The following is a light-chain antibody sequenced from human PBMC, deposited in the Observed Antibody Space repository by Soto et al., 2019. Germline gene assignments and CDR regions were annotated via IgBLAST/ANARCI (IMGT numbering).Light chain of an antibody. J-gene: IGKJ4*01. V-gene: IGKV1-5*03. CDR3: QQYKSYFLT. CDR1: QSISHW. Sequence: DIQMTQSPSTLSASVGDRVTITCRASQSISHWLAWYQQKPGKAPKLLIYKASSLESGVPSRFSGSGSGTEFTLTISSLQPDDFATYYCQQYKSYFLTFGGGTKVEIK. CDR2: KAS.